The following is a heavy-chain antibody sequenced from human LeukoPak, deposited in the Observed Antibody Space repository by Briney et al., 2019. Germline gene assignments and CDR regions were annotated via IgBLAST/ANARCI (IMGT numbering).Heavy chain of an antibody. J-gene: IGHJ5*02. Sequence: SETLSPTCTLYGGSFSGYYWSWIRQPPGKGLEWIGEINHSGSTNYNPSLKSRVTISVDTSKNQFSLKLSSVTAADTAVYYCARVSCSSTSCYSGWFDPWGQGTLVTVSS. CDR1: GGSFSGYY. D-gene: IGHD2-2*01. CDR3: ARVSCSSTSCYSGWFDP. CDR2: INHSGST. V-gene: IGHV4-34*01.